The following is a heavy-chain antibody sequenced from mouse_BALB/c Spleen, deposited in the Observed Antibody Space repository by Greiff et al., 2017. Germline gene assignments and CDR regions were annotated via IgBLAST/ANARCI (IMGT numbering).Heavy chain of an antibody. Sequence: EVHLVESGPSLVKPSQTLSLTCSVTGDSITSGYWNWIRKFPGNKLEYMGYISYSGSTYYNPSLKSRISITRDTSKNQYYLQLNSVTTEDTATYYCARYNYYYGSSYYGDAMDYWGQGTSVTVSS. CDR1: GDSITSGY. CDR2: ISYSGST. CDR3: ARYNYYYGSSYYGDAMDY. D-gene: IGHD1-1*01. J-gene: IGHJ4*01. V-gene: IGHV3-8*02.